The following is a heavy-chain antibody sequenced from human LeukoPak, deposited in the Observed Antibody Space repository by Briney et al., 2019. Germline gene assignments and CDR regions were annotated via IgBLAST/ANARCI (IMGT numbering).Heavy chain of an antibody. J-gene: IGHJ6*02. CDR2: MNPNSGNT. CDR1: GYTFTSYD. CDR3: ARNKKDQWELLVYYYYGMDV. Sequence: ASVKVSCKASGYTFTSYDINWVRQATGQGLEWMGWMNPNSGNTGYAQKFQGRVTMTRNTSISTAYMELSSLRSEDTAVYYCARNKKDQWELLVYYYYGMDVWGQGTTVTVSS. D-gene: IGHD1-26*01. V-gene: IGHV1-8*01.